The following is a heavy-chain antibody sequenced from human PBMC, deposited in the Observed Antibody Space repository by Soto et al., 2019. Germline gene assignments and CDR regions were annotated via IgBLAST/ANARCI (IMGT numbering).Heavy chain of an antibody. J-gene: IGHJ6*03. Sequence: QVQLQQWGAGLLKPSETLSLTCAVYGGSFSGYYWSWIRQPPGKGLEWIGEINHSGSTNYNPSLKSRVTISVDTSKNQFSLKLSSATAADTAVYYCARVYAYYYYYMDVWGKGTTVTVSS. CDR3: ARVYAYYYYYMDV. CDR1: GGSFSGYY. V-gene: IGHV4-34*01. D-gene: IGHD2-2*02. CDR2: INHSGST.